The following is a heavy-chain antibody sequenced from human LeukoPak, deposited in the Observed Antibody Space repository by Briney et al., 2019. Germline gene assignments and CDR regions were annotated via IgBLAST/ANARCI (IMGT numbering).Heavy chain of an antibody. CDR1: GYTFTGYY. CDR2: INPDSGGT. J-gene: IGHJ4*02. Sequence: ASVKVSCKASGYTFTGYYMHWLRQAPGQGLEWMGWINPDSGGTNYAQNFQGRVTMTRDTSISTAYMELSRLESDDTAVYYCASFGIVGATSDYWGQGTLVTVSS. CDR3: ASFGIVGATSDY. V-gene: IGHV1-2*02. D-gene: IGHD1-26*01.